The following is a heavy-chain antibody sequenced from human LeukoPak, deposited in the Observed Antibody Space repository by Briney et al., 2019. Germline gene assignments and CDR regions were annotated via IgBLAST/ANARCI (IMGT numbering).Heavy chain of an antibody. J-gene: IGHJ4*02. V-gene: IGHV4-34*01. CDR2: INDSGSV. CDR3: ARRLVDSGASQVSDD. D-gene: IGHD2-15*01. CDR1: GGSFSGYY. Sequence: SETLSLTCAVYGGSFSGYYWSWIRQPPGKGLEWIGEINDSGSVNCNPSLKNRVTLSVDTSKNQFSLRLSSVAATDTAVYYCARRLVDSGASQVSDDWGQGTLVTVSS.